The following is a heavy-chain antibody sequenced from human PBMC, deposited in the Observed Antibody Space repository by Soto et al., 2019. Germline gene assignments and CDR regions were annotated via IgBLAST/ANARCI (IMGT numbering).Heavy chain of an antibody. Sequence: QVQLQESGPGLVKPSGTLSLTCAVCGGSISSSNWWSWVRKGPGRGLEWIVEIYHSASPHYNPSFKSRVAMSLDKSKNQFSLKLNSVTAADTALYATTITSGTRFDYWGQGTLVTVSS. V-gene: IGHV4-4*02. CDR1: GGSISSSNW. J-gene: IGHJ4*02. CDR2: IYHSASP. D-gene: IGHD1-1*01. CDR3: TITSGTRFDY.